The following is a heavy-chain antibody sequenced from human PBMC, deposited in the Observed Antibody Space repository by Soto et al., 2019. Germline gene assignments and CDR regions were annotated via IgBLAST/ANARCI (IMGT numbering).Heavy chain of an antibody. CDR1: GFTFSTYA. CDR2: ILHDETP. J-gene: IGHJ4*02. Sequence: GGALRLSCAASGFTFSTYAMTWVRQAPGRGLEWVSTILHDETPFYTDSVKGRFTISRDNVRGTLYLQMNGLRVEDAALYYCAKDLFPTSGQRFFFESWGQGSLVTVSS. D-gene: IGHD2-21*01. CDR3: AKDLFPTSGQRFFFES. V-gene: IGHV3-23*01.